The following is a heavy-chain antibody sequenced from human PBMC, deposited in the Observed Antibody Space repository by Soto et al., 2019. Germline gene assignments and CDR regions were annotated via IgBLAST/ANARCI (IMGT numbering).Heavy chain of an antibody. V-gene: IGHV1-2*02. D-gene: IGHD5-12*01. CDR1: GYTFTGYY. J-gene: IGHJ4*02. Sequence: ASVKVSCKASGYTFTGYYMHWVRQAPGQGLEWMGWVNPKSGGTDYAQKFQGRVTMTRDTSSSSAYMELSSLRSDDTAVYYCAKANSGDDDEFDYWGQGTQVTVSS. CDR3: AKANSGDDDEFDY. CDR2: VNPKSGGT.